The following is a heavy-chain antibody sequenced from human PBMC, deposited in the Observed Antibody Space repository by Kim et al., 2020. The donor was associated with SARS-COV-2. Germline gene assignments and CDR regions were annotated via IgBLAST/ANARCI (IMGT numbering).Heavy chain of an antibody. CDR1: GGSISGDKW. Sequence: SETLSLTCVVSGGSISGDKWWSWVRQPPGKGPEWIGEVHHSGSTNYNPSLRSRVTISVDKSKNQFSLKLSSVTAADTALYYCARRNYYDSTGYFVDWGQGTLVTVSS. V-gene: IGHV4-4*02. CDR3: ARRNYYDSTGYFVD. J-gene: IGHJ4*02. D-gene: IGHD3-22*01. CDR2: VHHSGST.